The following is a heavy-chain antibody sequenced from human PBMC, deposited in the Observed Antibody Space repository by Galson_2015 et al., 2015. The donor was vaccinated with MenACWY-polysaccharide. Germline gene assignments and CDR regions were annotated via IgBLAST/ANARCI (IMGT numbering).Heavy chain of an antibody. V-gene: IGHV3-74*01. CDR3: ARDRVDVEVIDAHTMFDN. CDR1: GFSFRSHW. J-gene: IGHJ4*02. CDR2: FNSDANII. D-gene: IGHD5-12*01. Sequence: SLRLSCAASGFSFRSHWMHWVRQAPGEGRGWVSRFNSDANIINNADTVKGRFTISRDNAKNKLYLEMNSLRVEDTAVYFCARDRVDVEVIDAHTMFDNSGQGVVVTVSS.